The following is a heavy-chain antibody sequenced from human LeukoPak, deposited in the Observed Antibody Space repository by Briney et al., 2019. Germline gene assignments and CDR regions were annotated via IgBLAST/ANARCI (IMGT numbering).Heavy chain of an antibody. CDR3: ARPNYYDSSGYYFDY. D-gene: IGHD3-22*01. CDR1: RYSFTSYW. CDR2: IYPGDSDT. V-gene: IGHV5-51*01. Sequence: GESLKISCKGSRYSFTSYWIGWVRQMPGKGLEWMGIIYPGDSDTRYSPSFQGQVTISADKSISTAYLQWSSLKALDTAMYYCARPNYYDSSGYYFDYWGQGTLVTVSS. J-gene: IGHJ4*02.